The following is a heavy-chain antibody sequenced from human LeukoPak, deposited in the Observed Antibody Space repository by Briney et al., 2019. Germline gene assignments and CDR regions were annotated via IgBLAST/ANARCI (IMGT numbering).Heavy chain of an antibody. D-gene: IGHD5-12*01. CDR2: INPNSGGT. J-gene: IGHJ4*02. CDR1: GYTFTGYY. Sequence: ASVKVSCKASGYTFTGYYMHWVRQAPGQGLEWMGWINPNSGGTNYAQKFQGRVTMTRDTSISTAYMELSRLTSDATAVYYCAAALVIVATGGDYWGQGTLVTVSS. CDR3: AAALVIVATGGDY. V-gene: IGHV1-2*02.